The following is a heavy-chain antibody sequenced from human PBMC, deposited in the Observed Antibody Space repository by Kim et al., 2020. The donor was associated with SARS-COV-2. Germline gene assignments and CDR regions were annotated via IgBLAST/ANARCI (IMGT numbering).Heavy chain of an antibody. CDR2: LTWNSGSI. J-gene: IGHJ4*02. CDR3: AKGGRDHYDSSGWGEYYFDY. CDR1: GFTFDDHA. D-gene: IGHD3-22*01. Sequence: GGSLRLSCVASGFTFDDHAMHWVRQAPGKGLEWVSGLTWNSGSIAYADSVKGRFTISRDNAKNSLYLQMNSLRAEDTALYYCAKGGRDHYDSSGWGEYYFDYRGQGTLVTVSS. V-gene: IGHV3-9*01.